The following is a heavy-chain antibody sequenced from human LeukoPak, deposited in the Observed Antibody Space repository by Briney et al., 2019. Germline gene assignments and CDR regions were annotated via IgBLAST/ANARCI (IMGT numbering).Heavy chain of an antibody. CDR3: ARQIYSGSYYYFDY. V-gene: IGHV4-61*01. CDR2: IYYSGST. Sequence: PSQTLSLTCTVSGDSINSNNYYWSWIRQPPGKGLEWIGYIYYSGSTNYNPSLKSRVTISVDTSKNQFSLKLSSVTAADTAVYYCARQIYSGSYYYFDYWGQGTLVTVSS. J-gene: IGHJ4*02. D-gene: IGHD1-26*01. CDR1: GDSINSNNYY.